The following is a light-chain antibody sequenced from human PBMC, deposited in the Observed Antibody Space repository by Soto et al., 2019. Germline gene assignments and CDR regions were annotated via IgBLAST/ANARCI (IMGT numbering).Light chain of an antibody. V-gene: IGKV3-15*01. CDR1: QSVSSS. CDR2: GAS. J-gene: IGKJ3*01. CDR3: QQYNNWPPFT. Sequence: EIVMTQSTATLSVSPGERVTLSCRASQSVSSSLAWYQQKPGQAPRLLIYGASTKATGIPARFSGSGSGTEFTLTISSLQSEDFAVYYCQQYNNWPPFTFGPGTKVDIK.